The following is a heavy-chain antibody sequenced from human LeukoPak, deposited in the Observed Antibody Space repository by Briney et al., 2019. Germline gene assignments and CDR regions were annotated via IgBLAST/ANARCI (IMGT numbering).Heavy chain of an antibody. V-gene: IGHV3-30*18. CDR1: GFTFSSHG. D-gene: IGHD6-19*01. J-gene: IGHJ4*02. Sequence: PGGSLRLSCAASGFTFSSHGMHWVRQAPGKGLEWVAVISYDGSNKYYADSVKGRFTISRDNSKNTLYLQMNSLRAEDTAVYHCAKDGRSYSSGWPPFDYWGQGALVTVSS. CDR3: AKDGRSYSSGWPPFDY. CDR2: ISYDGSNK.